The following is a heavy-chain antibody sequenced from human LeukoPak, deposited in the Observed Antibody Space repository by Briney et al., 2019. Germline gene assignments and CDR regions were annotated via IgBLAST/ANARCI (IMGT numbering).Heavy chain of an antibody. CDR2: INHSGST. CDR3: ARAIGWGYYDSSGYNDAFDI. V-gene: IGHV4-34*01. J-gene: IGHJ3*02. D-gene: IGHD3-22*01. CDR1: GGSFIGFH. Sequence: SETLSLTCAVYGGSFIGFHWNWIRQPPGKGLEWVGDINHSGSTNYNPSLTSRVTISVDPSKNQFSLKLSSVTAADTAVYYCARAIGWGYYDSSGYNDAFDIWGQGTMVTVSS.